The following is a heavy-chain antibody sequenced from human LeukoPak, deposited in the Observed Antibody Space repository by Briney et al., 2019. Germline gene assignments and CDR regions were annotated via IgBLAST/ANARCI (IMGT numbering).Heavy chain of an antibody. J-gene: IGHJ4*02. V-gene: IGHV4-59*01. CDR2: IYYSGST. CDR1: GGSFSSYY. D-gene: IGHD5-18*01. CDR3: ARYSYGNFDY. Sequence: SETLSLTCAVYGGSFSSYYWSWIRQPPGKGLEWIGYIYYSGSTNYNPSLKSRVTISVDTSKNQFSLKLSSVTTADTAVYYCARYSYGNFDYWGQGTLVTVSS.